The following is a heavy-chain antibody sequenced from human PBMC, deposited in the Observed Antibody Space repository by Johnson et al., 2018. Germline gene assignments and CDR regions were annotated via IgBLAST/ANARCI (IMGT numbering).Heavy chain of an antibody. CDR1: GFTFNYFG. Sequence: VQLVESGGGLVKPGGSLRLSCAASGFTFNYFGMNWVRQAPGKGLEWVSSISTSSSNIYYADSVQGRFTISRDNAKNSLYLQMNSLRAEETAVYYCARDAKYGAGRGFDIWGQGAGVTVSS. CDR2: ISTSSSNI. CDR3: ARDAKYGAGRGFDI. J-gene: IGHJ3*02. V-gene: IGHV3-21*01. D-gene: IGHD3-10*01.